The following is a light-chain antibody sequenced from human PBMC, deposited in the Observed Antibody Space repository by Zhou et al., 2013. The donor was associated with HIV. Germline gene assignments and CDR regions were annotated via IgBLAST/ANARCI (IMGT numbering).Light chain of an antibody. J-gene: IGKJ3*01. Sequence: DILLTQSPGTLSLSPGERATLSCRASQSVKNNYLAWYQQKPGQAPRLLIYGASSRATGIPDRFSGSGSGTDFTLTISRLEPEDFAVYYCQQYGSSEFTFGPGTKVDIK. V-gene: IGKV3-20*01. CDR3: QQYGSSEFT. CDR2: GAS. CDR1: QSVKNNY.